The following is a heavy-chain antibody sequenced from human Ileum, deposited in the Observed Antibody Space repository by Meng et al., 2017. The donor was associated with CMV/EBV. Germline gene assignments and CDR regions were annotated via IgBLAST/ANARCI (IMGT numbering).Heavy chain of an antibody. Sequence: SETLSLTCNVSGDSISSYYWNWIRQPPGKGLEWIGYIYYTVSTNYNPSLKSRVIISVDTSKNQFSLSLRSVSAADTAVYYCARGEKRSQYYYGLDVWGQGTTVTVSS. J-gene: IGHJ6*02. CDR1: GDSISSYY. CDR3: ARGEKRSQYYYGLDV. CDR2: IYYTVST. V-gene: IGHV4-59*01. D-gene: IGHD3-16*01.